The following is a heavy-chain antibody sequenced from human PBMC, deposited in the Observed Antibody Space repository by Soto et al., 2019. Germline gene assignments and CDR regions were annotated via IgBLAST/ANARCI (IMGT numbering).Heavy chain of an antibody. CDR1: GYTFTSYY. V-gene: IGHV1-46*01. Sequence: GSGKVSCKASGYTFTSYYMHWVRQAPGQGLEWMGIINPSGGSTSYAQKFQGRVTMTRDTSTSTVYMELSSLRSEDTAVYYCASERNIAARQYYYGMDVWGQGTTVTVSS. CDR2: INPSGGST. J-gene: IGHJ6*02. CDR3: ASERNIAARQYYYGMDV. D-gene: IGHD6-6*01.